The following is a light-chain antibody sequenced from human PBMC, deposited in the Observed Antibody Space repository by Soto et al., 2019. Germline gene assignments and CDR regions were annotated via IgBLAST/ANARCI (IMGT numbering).Light chain of an antibody. J-gene: IGKJ4*01. CDR2: DAS. CDR3: QQLNTYSS. V-gene: IGKV1-9*01. CDR1: QGINTY. Sequence: DIQLAQSPPFLSSSFVDRITITFRASQGINTYLAWYQQKLGKAPKVLICDASKLHSGVPSRFSGSGSGTEFTLTISSLQPGDFATYFCQQLNTYSSFGGGTKVDIK.